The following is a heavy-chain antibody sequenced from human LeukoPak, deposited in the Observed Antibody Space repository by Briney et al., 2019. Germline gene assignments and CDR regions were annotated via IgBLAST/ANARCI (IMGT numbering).Heavy chain of an antibody. D-gene: IGHD1-14*01. CDR3: ARDQYRRVYYYYGMDV. CDR1: GYTFTSYA. V-gene: IGHV7-4-1*02. CDR2: INTNTGNP. J-gene: IGHJ6*02. Sequence: ASVKVSCKASGYTFTSYAINWVRQGPGQGLEWMGWINTNTGNPTYAQGFTGRFVFSLDTSVSTAYLQISSLKAEDTAVYYCARDQYRRVYYYYGMDVWGQGTTVTVSS.